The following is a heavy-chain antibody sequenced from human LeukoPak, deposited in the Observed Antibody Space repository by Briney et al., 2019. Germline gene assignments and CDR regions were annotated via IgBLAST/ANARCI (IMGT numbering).Heavy chain of an antibody. CDR1: GFTFSGFR. CDR2: ISSSSSTI. Sequence: PGGSLRLSCAASGFTFSGFRMNWVRKAPGKGLEWISYISSSSSTIYYADSVKGRFTISRDNAKSSLYLQMNSLRVEDTAVYYCATWGSDYWGQGTLVTVSS. D-gene: IGHD3-16*01. CDR3: ATWGSDY. J-gene: IGHJ4*02. V-gene: IGHV3-48*01.